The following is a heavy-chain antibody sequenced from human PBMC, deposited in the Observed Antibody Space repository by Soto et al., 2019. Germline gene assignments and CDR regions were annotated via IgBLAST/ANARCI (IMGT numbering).Heavy chain of an antibody. Sequence: LSLTCTVSGGSISSGGYYWTWIRQHPGKGLEWIGYIYYSGSTYYNPSLKSRVAISVDTSKNQFSLKLSSVTAADTAVYYCAREFSRGHLDYWGQGTLVTVSS. CDR2: IYYSGST. V-gene: IGHV4-31*03. J-gene: IGHJ4*02. CDR1: GGSISSGGYY. CDR3: AREFSRGHLDY. D-gene: IGHD3-10*01.